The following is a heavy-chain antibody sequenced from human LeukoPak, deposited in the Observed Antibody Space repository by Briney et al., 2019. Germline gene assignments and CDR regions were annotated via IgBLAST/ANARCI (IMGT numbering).Heavy chain of an antibody. CDR1: GFTFSSYA. CDR2: ISGSGGST. J-gene: IGHJ5*02. Sequence: GGSLRLSCAASGFTFSSYAMCWVRPAPGKGREWVSAISGSGGSTYYADSVKGRFTISRDNSKNTLYLQMNSLRAEDTAVYYCAKDQGFGLLWFGELRDNWFDPWGQGTLVTVSS. D-gene: IGHD3-10*01. CDR3: AKDQGFGLLWFGELRDNWFDP. V-gene: IGHV3-23*01.